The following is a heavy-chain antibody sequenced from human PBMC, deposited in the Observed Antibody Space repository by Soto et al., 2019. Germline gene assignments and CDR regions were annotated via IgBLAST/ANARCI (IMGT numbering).Heavy chain of an antibody. J-gene: IGHJ4*02. CDR1: GGSISSYY. D-gene: IGHD3-16*02. CDR3: ARYYDYIWGSYRAFDY. CDR2: IYYSGST. V-gene: IGHV4-59*08. Sequence: PSETLSLTCTVSGGSISSYYWSWIRQPPGKGLEWIGYIYYSGSTNYNPSLKSRVTISVDTSKNQFSLKLSSVTAADTAVYYCARYYDYIWGSYRAFDYWGQGTLVTLSS.